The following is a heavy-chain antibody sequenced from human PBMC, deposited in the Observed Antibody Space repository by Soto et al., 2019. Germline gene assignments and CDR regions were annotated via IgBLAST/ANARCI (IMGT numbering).Heavy chain of an antibody. CDR1: GYTFTRNG. D-gene: IGHD3-22*01. Sequence: ASVKVSGKTSGYTFTRNGISWVRQAAGQGLEWMGWISPNSANIKYAQKLQGRVIMTTDTSTSTAYMELRSLRSYDTAVYYCVKDRDSNSWPSRDVWGPGTTVTVSS. V-gene: IGHV1-18*01. CDR2: ISPNSANI. CDR3: VKDRDSNSWPSRDV. J-gene: IGHJ6*02.